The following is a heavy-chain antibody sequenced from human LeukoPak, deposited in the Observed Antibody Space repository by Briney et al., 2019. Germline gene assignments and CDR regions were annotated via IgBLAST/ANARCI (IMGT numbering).Heavy chain of an antibody. Sequence: PSETLSLPCTVSGGSISSSNYYWGWIRQPPGKGLEWIGSIYYSGSTYYNPSLKSRVTISVDTSKNQFSLKLSSVTAADTAVYYCASLRERSYYARGFDYWGQGTLVTVSS. CDR2: IYYSGST. CDR3: ASLRERSYYARGFDY. V-gene: IGHV4-39*01. D-gene: IGHD1-26*01. CDR1: GGSISSSNYY. J-gene: IGHJ4*02.